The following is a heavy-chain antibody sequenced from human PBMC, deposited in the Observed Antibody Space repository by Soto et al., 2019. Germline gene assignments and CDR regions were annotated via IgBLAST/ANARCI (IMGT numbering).Heavy chain of an antibody. CDR2: IYYSGST. Sequence: SETLSLTCTVPGGSISSYYWSWIRQPPGKGLEWIGYIYYSGSTNYNPSLKSRVTISVDTSKNQFSLKLSSVTAADTAVYYCARESYDFWSGYYSGAHYGMDVWGQGTTVTVSS. J-gene: IGHJ6*02. CDR3: ARESYDFWSGYYSGAHYGMDV. V-gene: IGHV4-59*01. CDR1: GGSISSYY. D-gene: IGHD3-3*01.